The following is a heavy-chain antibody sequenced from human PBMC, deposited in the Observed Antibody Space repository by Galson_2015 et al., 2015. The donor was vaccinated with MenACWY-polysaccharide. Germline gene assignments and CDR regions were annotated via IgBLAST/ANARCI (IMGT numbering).Heavy chain of an antibody. Sequence: SLRLSCAASGLSFSSYRMYWVRQAPGKGLECVSYISSSSSTIYYADSVKGRFTISRDNAKNSLYLQMNSLRAEDTAVYYCPRAPYDSKTPGAFDIWGQGTMVTVSS. D-gene: IGHD3-22*01. CDR3: PRAPYDSKTPGAFDI. CDR2: ISSSSSTI. V-gene: IGHV3-48*01. J-gene: IGHJ3*02. CDR1: GLSFSSYR.